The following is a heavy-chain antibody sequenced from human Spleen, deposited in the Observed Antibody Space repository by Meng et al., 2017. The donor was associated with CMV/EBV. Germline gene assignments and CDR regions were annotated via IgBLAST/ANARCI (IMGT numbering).Heavy chain of an antibody. CDR1: GYTFTSYY. CDR3: ARSRTSGYHPKSFDY. Sequence: ASVKVSCKASGYTFTSYYMHWVRQAPGQGLEWMGIINPSGGSTSYAQKFQGRVTMTRDTSTSTVYMELSRLRSDDTAVFYRARSRTSGYHPKSFDYWGQGTLVTVSS. V-gene: IGHV1-46*01. D-gene: IGHD3-22*01. CDR2: INPSGGST. J-gene: IGHJ4*02.